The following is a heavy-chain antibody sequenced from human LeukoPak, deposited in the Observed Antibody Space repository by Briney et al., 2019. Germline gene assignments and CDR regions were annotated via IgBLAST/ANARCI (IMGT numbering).Heavy chain of an antibody. D-gene: IGHD2-15*01. CDR1: GYSISSGYY. J-gene: IGHJ4*02. Sequence: SETLSLTCTVSGYSISSGYYWGWIRQPPGKGLEWIAGMYQSGSIYYNPSLKSRVTISVDTSKNQFSLKLSSVTATDTAVYYCARANPPFATDFDYWGQGTLVTVSS. V-gene: IGHV4-38-2*02. CDR3: ARANPPFATDFDY. CDR2: MYQSGSI.